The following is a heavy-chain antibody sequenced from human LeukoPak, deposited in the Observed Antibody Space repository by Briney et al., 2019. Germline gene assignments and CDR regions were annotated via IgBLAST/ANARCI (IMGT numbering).Heavy chain of an antibody. V-gene: IGHV1-58*01. CDR1: GFTFTSSA. CDR2: IVVGSGNT. Sequence: GTSVNVSCKASGFTFTSSAVQWVRQARGQRLEWIGWIVVGSGNTNYAQKFHERVTITRDMSTSTAYMELSSLRSEDTAVYYCAAVIAVAGTFDCWGQGTLVTVSS. CDR3: AAVIAVAGTFDC. D-gene: IGHD6-19*01. J-gene: IGHJ4*02.